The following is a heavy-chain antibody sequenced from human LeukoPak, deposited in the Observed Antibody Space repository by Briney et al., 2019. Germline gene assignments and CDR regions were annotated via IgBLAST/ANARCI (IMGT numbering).Heavy chain of an antibody. CDR1: GGSISSYY. Sequence: LSLTCTVSGGSISSYYWSWIRQPPGKGLEWVSGISWNSGSIGYADSVKGRFTISRDNAKNSLYLQMNSLRAEDTALYYCAKDISGNFIYYGSGSYPDYWGQGTLVTVSS. J-gene: IGHJ4*02. CDR2: ISWNSGSI. V-gene: IGHV3-9*01. D-gene: IGHD3-10*01. CDR3: AKDISGNFIYYGSGSYPDY.